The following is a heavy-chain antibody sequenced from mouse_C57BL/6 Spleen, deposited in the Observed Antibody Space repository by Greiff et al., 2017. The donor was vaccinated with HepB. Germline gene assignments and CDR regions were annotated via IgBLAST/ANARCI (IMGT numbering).Heavy chain of an antibody. CDR3: ARSNSQFITTVVDY. Sequence: QVQLKQSGAELARPGASVKMSCKASGYTFTSYTMHWVKQRPGQGLEWIGYINPSSGYTKYNQKFKDKATLTADKSSSTAYMQLSSLTSEDSAVYYCARSNSQFITTVVDYWGQGTTLTVSS. V-gene: IGHV1-4*01. J-gene: IGHJ2*01. D-gene: IGHD1-1*01. CDR2: INPSSGYT. CDR1: GYTFTSYT.